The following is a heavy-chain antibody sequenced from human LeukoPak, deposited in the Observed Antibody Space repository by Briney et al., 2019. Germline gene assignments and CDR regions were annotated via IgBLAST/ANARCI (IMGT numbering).Heavy chain of an antibody. CDR1: GGSISSSSYY. CDR3: AREGIPYYDILTGDY. V-gene: IGHV4-39*07. Sequence: SGTLSLTCTVSGGSISSSSYYWGWIRQPPGKGLEWIGSIYYSGSTYYNPSLKSRVTISVDTSKNQFSLKLSSVTAADTAVYYCAREGIPYYDILTGDYWGQGTLVTVSS. D-gene: IGHD3-9*01. CDR2: IYYSGST. J-gene: IGHJ4*02.